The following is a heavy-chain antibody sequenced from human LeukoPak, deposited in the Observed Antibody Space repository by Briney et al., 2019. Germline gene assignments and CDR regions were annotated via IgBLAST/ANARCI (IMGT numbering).Heavy chain of an antibody. CDR3: ARLPSGYETSEFDY. CDR2: IYYSGST. J-gene: IGHJ4*02. Sequence: SETLSLTCTVSGGSISSSGYYWGWIRQPPGKGLEWIGSIYYSGSTYYNPSLKSRVTISVDTSKNQFSLKLSSVTAADTAVYYCARLPSGYETSEFDYWGQGTLVTVSS. D-gene: IGHD3-3*01. V-gene: IGHV4-39*01. CDR1: GGSISSSGYY.